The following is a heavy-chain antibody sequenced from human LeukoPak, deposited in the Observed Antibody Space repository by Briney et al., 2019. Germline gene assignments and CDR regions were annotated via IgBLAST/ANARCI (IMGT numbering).Heavy chain of an antibody. Sequence: GGSLRLSCAASGFTFSSYSMNWVRQAPGKGLEWVAVISYDGSNKYYADSVKGRFTISRDNSKNTLYLQMNSLRAEDTAVYYCARGFYFDYWGQGTLVTVSS. CDR2: ISYDGSNK. J-gene: IGHJ4*02. CDR1: GFTFSSYS. V-gene: IGHV3-30*03. CDR3: ARGFYFDY.